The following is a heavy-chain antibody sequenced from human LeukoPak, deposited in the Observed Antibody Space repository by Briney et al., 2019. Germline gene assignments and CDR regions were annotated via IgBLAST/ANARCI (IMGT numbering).Heavy chain of an antibody. CDR1: GYTFTSYV. CDR2: ISAYNGNT. CDR3: ARFWPFWSGYSYYFDY. D-gene: IGHD3-3*01. J-gene: IGHJ4*02. Sequence: GASVKVSCKASGYTFTSYVITWVRQAPGQGLEWMGWISAYNGNTNYAQKLQGRVTMTTDTSTSTAYMELRSLRSDDTAVYYCARFWPFWSGYSYYFDYWGQGTLVTVSS. V-gene: IGHV1-18*01.